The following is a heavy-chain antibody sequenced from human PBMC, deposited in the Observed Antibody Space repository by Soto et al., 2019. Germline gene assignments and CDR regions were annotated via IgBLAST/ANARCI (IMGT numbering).Heavy chain of an antibody. CDR2: ISYDGSNK. D-gene: IGHD6-19*01. J-gene: IGHJ4*02. Sequence: QVQLVESGGGVVQPGRSLRLSCAASGFTFSSYAMHWVRQAPGKGLEWVAVISYDGSNKYYADSVKGRFTISRDNSKNTLYLQMNSLRAEDTAVYYCARDMGGYSSGWYGFADYWGQGTLVTVS. CDR3: ARDMGGYSSGWYGFADY. V-gene: IGHV3-30-3*01. CDR1: GFTFSSYA.